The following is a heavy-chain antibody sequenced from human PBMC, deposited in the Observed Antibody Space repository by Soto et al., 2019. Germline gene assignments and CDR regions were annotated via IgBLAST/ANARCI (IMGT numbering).Heavy chain of an antibody. Sequence: QVQLVQSGAEVKKPGASVRVSCKTSGFTFTGHYIHWVRQAPGQGLEWMGWINPNSGDTYYSQRFHRRVTMTRDTSISTAYMELSGLRSDDTAIFYCARDGYTSAPYFWGQGRLITVSS. D-gene: IGHD6-19*01. J-gene: IGHJ4*02. V-gene: IGHV1-2*02. CDR3: ARDGYTSAPYF. CDR1: GFTFTGHY. CDR2: INPNSGDT.